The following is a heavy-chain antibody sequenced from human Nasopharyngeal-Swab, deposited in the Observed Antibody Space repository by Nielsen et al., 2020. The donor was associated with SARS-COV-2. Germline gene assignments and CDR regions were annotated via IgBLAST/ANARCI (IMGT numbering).Heavy chain of an antibody. J-gene: IGHJ5*02. CDR1: GFTFSDYY. D-gene: IGHD3-22*01. V-gene: IGHV3-11*01. CDR3: ARTYYYDSSGYYYVWFDP. Sequence: GGSLRLPCAASGFTFSDYYMSWIRQAPGKGLEWVSYISSSGSTIYYADSVKGRFTISRDNAKNSLYLQMNSLRAEDTAVYYCARTYYYDSSGYYYVWFDPWGQGTLVTVSS. CDR2: ISSSGSTI.